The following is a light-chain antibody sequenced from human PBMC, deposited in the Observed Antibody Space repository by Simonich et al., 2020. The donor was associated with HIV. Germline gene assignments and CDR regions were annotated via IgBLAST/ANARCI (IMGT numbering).Light chain of an antibody. V-gene: IGKV1-13*02. CDR1: QSISSA. CDR2: DAS. J-gene: IGKJ3*01. Sequence: AIQLTQSQSSLSASVGDSFTITCRTSQSISSALAWYQQKPGKAPKLLSYDASSLESGVPSRFSGSGSGTDFTLTISSLQPEDFATYYCQQFNSYPVTFGPGTKVDIK. CDR3: QQFNSYPVT.